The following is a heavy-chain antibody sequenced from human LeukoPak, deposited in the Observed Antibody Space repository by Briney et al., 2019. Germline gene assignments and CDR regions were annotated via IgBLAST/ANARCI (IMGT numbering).Heavy chain of an antibody. CDR1: GFTFTSSV. V-gene: IGHV3-23*01. D-gene: IGHD6-19*01. CDR2: ISGTGGST. Sequence: PGGSLRLSCAASGFTFTSSVMSWVRQAPGKGLEWVSAISGTGGSTFYADSVKGRFTISRDNSKNTLYLQMNSLRADDTAVFYCTKGSMKSSGYDSWGQGTLVTVYS. J-gene: IGHJ4*02. CDR3: TKGSMKSSGYDS.